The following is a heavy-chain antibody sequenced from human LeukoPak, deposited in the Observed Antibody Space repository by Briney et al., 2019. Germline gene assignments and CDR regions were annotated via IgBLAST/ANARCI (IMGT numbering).Heavy chain of an antibody. CDR3: AKDVSACYSSGWCVCTCDQ. CDR1: GFIFNTYV. D-gene: IGHD6-19*01. Sequence: PGGSLRLSCAASGFIFNTYVMHWVRQAPGKGLEWLAFIRYDGSNKNYADSVKGRFTISRDNTKNSLYLQMNSLRAEDTAVYYCAKDVSACYSSGWCVCTCDQWGQGTLVTVSS. V-gene: IGHV3-30*02. CDR2: IRYDGSNK. J-gene: IGHJ5*02.